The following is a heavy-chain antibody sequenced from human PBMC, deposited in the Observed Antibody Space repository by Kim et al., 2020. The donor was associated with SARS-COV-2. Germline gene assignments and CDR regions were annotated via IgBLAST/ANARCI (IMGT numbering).Heavy chain of an antibody. CDR2: IWYDGSNQ. CDR3: ARDGITGTTWRFDP. CDR1: GFTFSTYG. Sequence: GGSLRLSCAASGFTFSTYGMHWVRQAPGKGLEWVAVIWYDGSNQYYADSVKGRFTISRDNSKNTLYLQMNSLRAEDTAVYYCARDGITGTTWRFDPWGQGTQVTVSS. V-gene: IGHV3-33*01. J-gene: IGHJ5*02. D-gene: IGHD1-20*01.